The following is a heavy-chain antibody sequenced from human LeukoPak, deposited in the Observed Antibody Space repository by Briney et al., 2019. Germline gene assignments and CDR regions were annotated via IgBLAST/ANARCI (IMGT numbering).Heavy chain of an antibody. D-gene: IGHD3-10*02. V-gene: IGHV3-48*03. J-gene: IGHJ6*04. Sequence: GGSLRLSCAASGFTFSSYEMSWVRQAPGKGLEWVSYISSSGGTTYYADSVKGRFTISRDHAKNSLYLPMTSLRAEETAVYYCAELGITMIGCVWGKKTTDTISS. CDR3: AELGITMIGCV. CDR1: GFTFSSYE. CDR2: ISSSGGTT.